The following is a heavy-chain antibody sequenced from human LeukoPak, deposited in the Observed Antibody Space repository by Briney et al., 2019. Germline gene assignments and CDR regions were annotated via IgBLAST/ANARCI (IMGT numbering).Heavy chain of an antibody. D-gene: IGHD6-13*01. CDR1: GFTFSGSA. CDR3: SRLIEAAGTSFDY. CDR2: IRNKANSYAT. J-gene: IGHJ4*02. V-gene: IGHV3-73*01. Sequence: GGSLKLSCAASGFTFSGSAVHWVRQASGKGLEWVGRIRNKANSYATAYAASVNGRFTISRDDSKNTAYLRMNSLKIEDTAVYYCSRLIEAAGTSFDYWGQGTLVTVSS.